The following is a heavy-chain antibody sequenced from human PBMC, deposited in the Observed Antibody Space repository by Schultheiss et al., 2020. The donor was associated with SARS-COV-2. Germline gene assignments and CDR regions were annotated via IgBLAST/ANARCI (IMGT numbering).Heavy chain of an antibody. D-gene: IGHD6-6*01. Sequence: SETLSLTCTVSGGSISSGGYYWSWIRQHPGKGLEWIGYIYYSGSTYYNPSLKSRVTISVDTSKNQFSLKLSSVTAADTAVYYCARVRGYSSSSPFDYWGQGTLVTVSS. CDR3: ARVRGYSSSSPFDY. CDR1: GGSISSGGYY. CDR2: IYYSGST. J-gene: IGHJ4*02. V-gene: IGHV4-61*08.